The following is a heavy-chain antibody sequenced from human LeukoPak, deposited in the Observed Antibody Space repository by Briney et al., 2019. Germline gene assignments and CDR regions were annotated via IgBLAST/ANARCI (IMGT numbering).Heavy chain of an antibody. J-gene: IGHJ5*02. CDR1: GGSISSYY. V-gene: IGHV4-59*12. CDR2: IYYSGST. CDR3: AREPTYSSSWYRFWFDP. Sequence: SETLSLTCTVSGGSISSYYWSWIRQPPGKGLEWIGYIYYSGSTNYNPSLKSRVTISVDKSKNQFSLKPSSVTAADTAVYYCAREPTYSSSWYRFWFDPWGQGTLVTVSS. D-gene: IGHD6-13*01.